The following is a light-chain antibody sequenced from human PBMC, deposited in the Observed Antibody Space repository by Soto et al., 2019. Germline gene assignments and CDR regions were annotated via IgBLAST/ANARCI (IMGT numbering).Light chain of an antibody. J-gene: IGKJ5*01. V-gene: IGKV1-33*01. CDR3: QRYENLPT. CDR1: HYISMW. Sequence: DIYMCQSPSTLSESVGDRVSFTCRASHYISMWLAWYQQRPGKAPSLLIYDASNLEAGVPSRFRGSGSGTDFTFTISRLQPEDIATYYCQRYENLPTSGQGTRLEIK. CDR2: DAS.